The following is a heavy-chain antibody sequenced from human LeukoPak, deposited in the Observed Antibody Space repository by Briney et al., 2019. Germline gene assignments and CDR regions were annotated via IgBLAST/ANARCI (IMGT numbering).Heavy chain of an antibody. J-gene: IGHJ4*02. CDR2: INTDGSST. CDR1: GFTFTSYW. Sequence: GGSLRLSCAASGFTFTSYWMHWVRQAPGKGLVWVSRINTDGSSTSYADSVKGRFTISRDNAKNTLYLQMNSLRAEDTAVYYCARDTYDSSGYYYGPSDYWGQGTLVTVSS. D-gene: IGHD3-22*01. V-gene: IGHV3-74*01. CDR3: ARDTYDSSGYYYGPSDY.